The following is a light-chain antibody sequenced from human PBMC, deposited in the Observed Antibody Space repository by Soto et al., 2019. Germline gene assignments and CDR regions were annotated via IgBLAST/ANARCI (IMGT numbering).Light chain of an antibody. CDR2: KAS. V-gene: IGKV1-5*03. Sequence: DIQMTQSPSTLSASVGDRVTITCRASQSISSWLAWYQQKPGKAPKLLIYKASSLESGVPSRFSGSGSGTEFTLTISSLQPDDFATYYCQQYNSNSCTFGQGTKLEIK. CDR1: QSISSW. J-gene: IGKJ2*01. CDR3: QQYNSNSCT.